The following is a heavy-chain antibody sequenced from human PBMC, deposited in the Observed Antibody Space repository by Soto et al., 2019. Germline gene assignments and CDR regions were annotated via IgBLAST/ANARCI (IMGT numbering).Heavy chain of an antibody. D-gene: IGHD3-22*01. Sequence: GGSLRLSCAASGFTFSDYYMSWIRQAPGKGLEWISYISSNSNYKNHADSVRGQFTISRDNAKSSLYLQMNGLRAEDTAVYYCARATGYYHTSGSDSWGQGTLVTVSS. CDR3: ARATGYYHTSGSDS. J-gene: IGHJ4*02. CDR1: GFTFSDYY. V-gene: IGHV3-11*06. CDR2: ISSNSNYK.